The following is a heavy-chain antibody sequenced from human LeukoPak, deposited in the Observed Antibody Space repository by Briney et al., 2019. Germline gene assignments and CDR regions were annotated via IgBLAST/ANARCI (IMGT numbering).Heavy chain of an antibody. D-gene: IGHD3-10*01. V-gene: IGHV1-2*02. CDR2: INPTSGGT. Sequence: ASVKVSCKASGYTFTEYDIHWVRQAPGQGLEWMGWINPTSGGTYYAQKFQGRVTMTRDTSITTAYMEVSRLRSDDTAVYYYASLGSGSLYYYGMDVWGQGTTVTVSS. CDR1: GYTFTEYD. J-gene: IGHJ6*02. CDR3: ASLGSGSLYYYGMDV.